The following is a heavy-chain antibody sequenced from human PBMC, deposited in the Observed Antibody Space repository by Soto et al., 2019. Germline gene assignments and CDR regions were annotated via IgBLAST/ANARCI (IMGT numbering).Heavy chain of an antibody. J-gene: IGHJ4*02. CDR3: ANSAAAVAGTVYGY. CDR2: IGGGGYTT. CDR1: GFTFTNYA. D-gene: IGHD6-19*01. Sequence: GGSLRLSCTASGFTFTNYAMGWVRQAPGKGLEWVSAIGGGGYTTYYADSVKGRFTISIDNSKNTLFLQMTILRAEDTAVSYCANSAAAVAGTVYGYWGQGTLVTVSS. V-gene: IGHV3-23*01.